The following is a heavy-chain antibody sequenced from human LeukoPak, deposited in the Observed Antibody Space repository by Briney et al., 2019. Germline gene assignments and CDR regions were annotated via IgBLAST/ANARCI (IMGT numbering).Heavy chain of an antibody. J-gene: IGHJ3*02. CDR1: GGSISSGSYY. D-gene: IGHD3-10*01. V-gene: IGHV4-61*02. CDR2: IYTSGST. CDR3: ARDFNNYGSGSYHDAFDI. Sequence: SETLSLTWTVSGGSISSGSYYWSWIRQPAGKGLEWIGRIYTSGSTNYNPSLKSRVTISVDTSKNQFSLKLSSVTAADTAVYYCARDFNNYGSGSYHDAFDIWGQGTMVTVSS.